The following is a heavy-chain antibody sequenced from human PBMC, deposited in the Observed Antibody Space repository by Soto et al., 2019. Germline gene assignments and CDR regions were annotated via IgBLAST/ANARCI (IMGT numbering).Heavy chain of an antibody. Sequence: EVQLVESGGGLVQPGGSLRLSCVDSGFTFSSYWMSWVRQAPVKGLEWVGNIKQDGSEENYVESVKGRFTISRDNAKTSMYLQMNSLRVEDTAVYYCARIAASGRGWDVWGQGTTVVVSS. V-gene: IGHV3-7*01. CDR1: GFTFSSYW. J-gene: IGHJ6*02. CDR2: IKQDGSEE. CDR3: ARIAASGRGWDV. D-gene: IGHD6-13*01.